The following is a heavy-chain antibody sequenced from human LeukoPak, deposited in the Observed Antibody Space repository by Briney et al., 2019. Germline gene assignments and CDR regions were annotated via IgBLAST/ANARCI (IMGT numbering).Heavy chain of an antibody. D-gene: IGHD6-13*01. Sequence: PGGSQIYSSAASGLTFSGSARHGVRQASGEGLEWVGRIRSKAHSYATAYAASVKGRFTISRDDSKNTAYLQLNSLKTEDTAVYYCTRQQLVRGGNYYYDYGMDVWAKGT. J-gene: IGHJ6*04. CDR3: TRQQLVRGGNYYYDYGMDV. CDR2: IRSKAHSYAT. V-gene: IGHV3-73*01. CDR1: GLTFSGSA.